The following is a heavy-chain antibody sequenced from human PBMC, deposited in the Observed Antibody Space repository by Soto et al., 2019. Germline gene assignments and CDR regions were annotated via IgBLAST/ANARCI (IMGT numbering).Heavy chain of an antibody. V-gene: IGHV3-11*06. CDR2: ISSSGSYI. Sequence: DWTEGSLRLSCEASGFTFSDYYMSWIRQVPGQGLEWLSFISSSGSYIKYSDSMRGRLTVSRDNGKNSLYLQMHSLRVEDTAVYYCARLRVGVNWYFDLWGRGTMVPVSA. CDR3: ARLRVGVNWYFDL. CDR1: GFTFSDYY. J-gene: IGHJ2*01. D-gene: IGHD2-21*01.